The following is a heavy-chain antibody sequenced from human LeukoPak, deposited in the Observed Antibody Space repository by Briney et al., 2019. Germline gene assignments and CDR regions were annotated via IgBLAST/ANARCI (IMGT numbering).Heavy chain of an antibody. CDR1: GFTFSSYE. Sequence: QPGGPLRLSCTASGFTFSSYEMNWVRQAPGKGLEWVSYISSSGSTIYYADSVKGRFTISRDNAKNSLYLQMNSLRAEDTAVYFSARAPTLLLDAFDIWGQGTMVTVSS. V-gene: IGHV3-48*03. CDR3: ARAPTLLLDAFDI. J-gene: IGHJ3*02. D-gene: IGHD1-26*01. CDR2: ISSSGSTI.